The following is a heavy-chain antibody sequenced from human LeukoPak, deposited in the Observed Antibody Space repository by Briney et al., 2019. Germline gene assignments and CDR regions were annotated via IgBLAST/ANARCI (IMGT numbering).Heavy chain of an antibody. CDR1: GFTFSSYG. Sequence: GGSLRLSCAASGFTFSSYGMHWVRQAPGKGLEWVAVIWYDGSNKYYADSVKGRFTISRDNSKNTLYLQMNSLRAEDTAVYYCARGGPYCGGDCYHAFDIWGQGTMVTVSS. CDR2: IWYDGSNK. CDR3: ARGGPYCGGDCYHAFDI. V-gene: IGHV3-33*01. J-gene: IGHJ3*02. D-gene: IGHD2-21*02.